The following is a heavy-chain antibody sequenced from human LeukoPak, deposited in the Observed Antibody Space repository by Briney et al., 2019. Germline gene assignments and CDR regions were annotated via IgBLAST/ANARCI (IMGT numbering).Heavy chain of an antibody. CDR2: IWYDGSNK. J-gene: IGHJ4*02. CDR3: ARWERSYGDHQVIDY. CDR1: GFTFSIYG. V-gene: IGHV3-33*01. D-gene: IGHD4-17*01. Sequence: GGSLRLSCAASGFTFSIYGMHWVRQAPGKGLEWVAVIWYDGSNKYYADSVKGRFTISRDNSKNTLYLQINSLRAEDTAVYYCARWERSYGDHQVIDYWGQGTLVTVSS.